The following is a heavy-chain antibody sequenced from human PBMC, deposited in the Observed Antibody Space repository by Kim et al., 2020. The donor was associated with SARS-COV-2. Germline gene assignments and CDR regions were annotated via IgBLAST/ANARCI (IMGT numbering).Heavy chain of an antibody. V-gene: IGHV4-34*01. CDR2: INHSGST. D-gene: IGHD5-18*01. J-gene: IGHJ6*02. CDR3: ARDGRIQLWLPLNYGMDV. Sequence: SETLSLTCAVYGGSFSGYYWSWIRQPPGKGLEWIGEINHSGSTNYNPSLKSRVTISVDTSKNQFSLKLSSVTAADTAVYYCARDGRIQLWLPLNYGMDVWGQGTTVTVSS. CDR1: GGSFSGYY.